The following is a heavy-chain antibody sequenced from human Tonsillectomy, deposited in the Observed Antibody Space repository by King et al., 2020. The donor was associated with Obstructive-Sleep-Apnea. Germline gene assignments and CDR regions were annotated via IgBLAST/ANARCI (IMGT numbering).Heavy chain of an antibody. CDR2: ISYDGSNK. CDR1: GFTFSSYA. CDR3: APPRTIAEYFQH. J-gene: IGHJ1*01. V-gene: IGHV3-30*04. Sequence: QLVQSGGGVVQPGRSLRLSCAASGFTFSSYAMHWVRQAPGKGLEWVAVISYDGSNKYYADSVKGRFTISRDNSKNTLYLQMNSLRAEDTAVYYCAPPRTIAEYFQHWGQGTLVTVSS. D-gene: IGHD3-3*01.